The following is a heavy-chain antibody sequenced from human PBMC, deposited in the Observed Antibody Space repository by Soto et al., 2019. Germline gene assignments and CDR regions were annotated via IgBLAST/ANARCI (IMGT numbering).Heavy chain of an antibody. Sequence: GESLKISCKGPGYSFTSYWIGRVRQMPGKGLEWMGRIDPDDSSTNYSPSFEGHVTISADKSINTAYLHWYSLKASDSAMYYCARRMTLVGWGQGTLVTVSS. CDR1: GYSFTSYW. D-gene: IGHD3-10*02. J-gene: IGHJ4*02. CDR2: IDPDDSST. CDR3: ARRMTLVG. V-gene: IGHV5-10-1*01.